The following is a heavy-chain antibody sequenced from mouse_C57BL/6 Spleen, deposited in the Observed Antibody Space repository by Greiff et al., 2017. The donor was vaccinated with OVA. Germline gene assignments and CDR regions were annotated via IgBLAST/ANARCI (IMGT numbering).Heavy chain of an antibody. V-gene: IGHV5-4*01. J-gene: IGHJ2*01. Sequence: EVQVVESGGGLVKPGGSLKLSCAASGFTFSSYAMSWVRQTPEKRLEWVATISDGCSYTYYPDNVKGRFTISRDNAKNNLYLQMSHLKSEDTAMYYCARYGNNFDYWGQGTTLTVSS. CDR2: ISDGCSYT. D-gene: IGHD2-10*02. CDR1: GFTFSSYA. CDR3: ARYGNNFDY.